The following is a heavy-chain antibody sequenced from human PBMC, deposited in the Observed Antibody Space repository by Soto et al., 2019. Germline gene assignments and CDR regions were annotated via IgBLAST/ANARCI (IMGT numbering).Heavy chain of an antibody. J-gene: IGHJ4*01. D-gene: IGHD2-15*01. CDR1: GVAMTYGGYS. CDR2: IGHRDTT. V-gene: IGHV4-30-2*06. CDR3: ARGGGYDSFDF. Sequence: PSETLSLTCSVSGVAMTYGGYSWSWSRQSREKHLQWLVYIGHRDTTYYHPSFQSRLALYIGRSRNQFSLSLSSMTAADKTVYYRARGGGYDSFDFWGQGIQVTVSS.